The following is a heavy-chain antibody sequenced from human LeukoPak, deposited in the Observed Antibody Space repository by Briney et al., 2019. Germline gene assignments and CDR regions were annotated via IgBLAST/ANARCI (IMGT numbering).Heavy chain of an antibody. J-gene: IGHJ3*02. CDR1: GGSFSGYY. V-gene: IGHV4-34*01. CDR3: ARSERIIMILGGAFDI. CDR2: INHSGST. D-gene: IGHD3-22*01. Sequence: PSETLSLTCAVYGGSFSGYYWSWIRQPPGKGLEWIGEINHSGSTSYNPSLKSRVTISVDTSKNQFSLKLSSVTAADTAVYYCARSERIIMILGGAFDIWGQGTVVTVSS.